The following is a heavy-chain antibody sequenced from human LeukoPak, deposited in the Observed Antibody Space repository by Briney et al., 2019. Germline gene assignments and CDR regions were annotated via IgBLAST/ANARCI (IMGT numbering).Heavy chain of an antibody. CDR2: INHSGST. D-gene: IGHD3-9*01. V-gene: IGHV4-34*01. Sequence: SETLSLTCAVYGGSFSGYYWSWIRQPPGKGLEWIGEINHSGSTNYNPSLKSRVTISVDTSKNQFSLKLSSVTAADTAVYYCARGNKHSLPYYDILTGYPTAYYFDYWGQGTLVTVSS. CDR3: ARGNKHSLPYYDILTGYPTAYYFDY. CDR1: GGSFSGYY. J-gene: IGHJ4*02.